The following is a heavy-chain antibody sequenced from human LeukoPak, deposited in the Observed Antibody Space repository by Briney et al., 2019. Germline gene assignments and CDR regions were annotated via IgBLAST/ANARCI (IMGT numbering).Heavy chain of an antibody. CDR1: GGSISSSSYY. D-gene: IGHD1-1*01. Sequence: PSETLSLTCTVSGGSISSSSYYWGWIRQPPGKGLEWIGSIYYSGSTYYNPSLKSRVTISVDTSKNQFSLKLSSVTAADTAVYYCARDLGNNWYGMYFFDYWGQGTLVTVSS. CDR2: IYYSGST. CDR3: ARDLGNNWYGMYFFDY. J-gene: IGHJ4*02. V-gene: IGHV4-39*02.